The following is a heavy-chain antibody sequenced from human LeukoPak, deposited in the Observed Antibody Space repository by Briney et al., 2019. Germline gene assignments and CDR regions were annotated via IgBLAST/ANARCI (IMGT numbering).Heavy chain of an antibody. CDR3: ARVGGDYGDHGYY. V-gene: IGHV4-34*01. J-gene: IGHJ4*02. CDR2: INHSGST. CDR1: GGSISSYY. Sequence: SETLSLTCTVSGGSISSYYWSWIRQPPGKGLEWIGEINHSGSTNYNPSLKSRVTISVDTSKNQFSLKLSSVTAADTAVYYCARVGGDYGDHGYYWGQGTLVTVSS. D-gene: IGHD4-17*01.